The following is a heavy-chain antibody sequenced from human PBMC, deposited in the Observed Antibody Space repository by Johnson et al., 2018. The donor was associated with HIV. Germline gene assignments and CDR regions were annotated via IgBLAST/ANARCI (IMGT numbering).Heavy chain of an antibody. D-gene: IGHD5-18*01. V-gene: IGHV3-30*19. Sequence: QVQLVESGGGLVKPGGSLRLSCVASGFTFSSYGMHWVRQAPGKGLEWVAVISYDGSNKYYADSVKGRFTISRDNAKNSLYLQMNSLRADDTAVYYCARAYSYGAFDIWGQGTRVTVSS. CDR1: GFTFSSYG. CDR3: ARAYSYGAFDI. CDR2: ISYDGSNK. J-gene: IGHJ3*02.